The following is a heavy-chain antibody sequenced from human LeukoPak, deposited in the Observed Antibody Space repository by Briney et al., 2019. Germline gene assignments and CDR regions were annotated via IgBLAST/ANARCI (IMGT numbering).Heavy chain of an antibody. CDR1: GGTFSSYA. V-gene: IGHV1-69*05. Sequence: SVKVSCKASGGTFSSYAISWVRQAPGQGLEWMGRIIPIFGTANYAQKFQGRVTITTDESTSTAYMELSSLRSENTAVYYCARDPPEYSGSYYGYWGQGTLVTVSS. D-gene: IGHD1-26*01. CDR2: IIPIFGTA. CDR3: ARDPPEYSGSYYGY. J-gene: IGHJ4*02.